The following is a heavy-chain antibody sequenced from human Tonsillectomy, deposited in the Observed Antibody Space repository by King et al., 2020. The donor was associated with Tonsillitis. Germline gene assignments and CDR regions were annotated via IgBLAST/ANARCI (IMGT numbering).Heavy chain of an antibody. CDR3: ARSPPIVVVPAEIHGKLSGYYYMDV. CDR2: ISSSSSTI. J-gene: IGHJ6*03. Sequence: VQLVESRGGLVQPGGSLRLSCAASGFTFSRYSMNWVRQAPGKGLEWVSYISSSSSTIYYADSVKGRFTISRDNAKNSLYLQMNSLRAEDTAVYYCARSPPIVVVPAEIHGKLSGYYYMDVWGKGTTVTVSS. V-gene: IGHV3-48*01. D-gene: IGHD2-2*01. CDR1: GFTFSRYS.